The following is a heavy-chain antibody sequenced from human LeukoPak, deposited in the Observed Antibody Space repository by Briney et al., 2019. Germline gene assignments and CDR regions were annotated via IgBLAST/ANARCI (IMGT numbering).Heavy chain of an antibody. J-gene: IGHJ3*02. CDR2: INPSGGST. D-gene: IGHD2-2*01. Sequence: GASVKVSCKASGYTFTSYYMHWVRQAPGQGLEWMGLINPSGGSTSYAQKFQGRVTMTRDTSTSTVYMELSSLRSEDTAVYYCARDRVVPAAPATAGAFDIWGQGTMVTVSS. CDR1: GYTFTSYY. V-gene: IGHV1-46*01. CDR3: ARDRVVPAAPATAGAFDI.